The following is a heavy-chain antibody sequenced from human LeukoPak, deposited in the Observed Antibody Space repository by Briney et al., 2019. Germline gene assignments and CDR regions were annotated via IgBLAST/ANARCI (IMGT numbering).Heavy chain of an antibody. D-gene: IGHD6-19*01. Sequence: GGSLRLSCAASGFTFSNAWMSWVRQAPGKGLEWVGRIKSKTDGGTTDYAAPVKGRFTISRDDSKNTLYLQMNSLKTEDTAVYYCTTETSSSGWAPYYYYSYGMDVWGQGTTVTVSS. V-gene: IGHV3-15*01. J-gene: IGHJ6*02. CDR1: GFTFSNAW. CDR2: IKSKTDGGTT. CDR3: TTETSSSGWAPYYYYSYGMDV.